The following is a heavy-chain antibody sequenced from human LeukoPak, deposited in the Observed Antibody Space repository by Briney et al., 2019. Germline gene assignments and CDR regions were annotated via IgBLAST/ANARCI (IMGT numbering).Heavy chain of an antibody. Sequence: PGRSLRLSCAASGFTFSSYAMHWVRQAPGKGLEWVAVISYDGSNKYYADSVKGRFTISRDNSKNTLYLQMNSLRAEDTAVYYCAKVGITMVRGVIDYWGQGTLVTVSS. CDR3: AKVGITMVRGVIDY. V-gene: IGHV3-30-3*01. CDR1: GFTFSSYA. J-gene: IGHJ4*02. D-gene: IGHD3-10*01. CDR2: ISYDGSNK.